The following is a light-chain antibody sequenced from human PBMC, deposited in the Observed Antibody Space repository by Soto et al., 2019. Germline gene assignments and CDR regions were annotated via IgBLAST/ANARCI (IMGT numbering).Light chain of an antibody. CDR2: DAS. CDR1: QSINTY. V-gene: IGKV3D-11*02. J-gene: IGKJ5*01. CDR3: QQRRSWQVT. Sequence: ENVLTQSPATLSLSPGEGATLSRRASQSINTYLAWYQQKPGQAPRLLIYDASKRATGIPARFSGSGSGTNFTLTISSLEPEDFAVYYCQQRRSWQVTFDQGTRLEIK.